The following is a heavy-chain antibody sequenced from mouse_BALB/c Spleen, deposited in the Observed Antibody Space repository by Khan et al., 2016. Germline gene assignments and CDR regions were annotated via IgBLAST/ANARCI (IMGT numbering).Heavy chain of an antibody. CDR3: ARGVDVSRYFHC. V-gene: IGHV1-4*01. Sequence: QVQLKQSGAELARPGASVKMSCKSSGHTFINYTMHWVKQTPGQGLEWIGFINPNSDYVIYNQKFKDKATLTADRSSSTAYMQLSSLTSEDSAVYYCARGVDVSRYFHCWGQGTLVTVSA. CDR2: INPNSDYV. J-gene: IGHJ3*01. D-gene: IGHD1-1*01. CDR1: GHTFINYT.